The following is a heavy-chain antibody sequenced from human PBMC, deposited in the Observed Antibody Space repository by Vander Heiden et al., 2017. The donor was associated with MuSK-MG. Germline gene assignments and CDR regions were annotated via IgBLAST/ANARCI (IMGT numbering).Heavy chain of an antibody. V-gene: IGHV3-23*01. D-gene: IGHD3-10*01. CDR3: AKEWRHDSGSYCDY. J-gene: IGHJ4*02. CDR2: ISGSGGST. Sequence: EVQLLESGGGLVQPGGSLRPPCAGPGFPLSSYAMSWVRQAPGKGLEWVSCISGSGGSTYYADSVKGRFTISRDNSKNTLYLQMNSLRAEDTAVYYCAKEWRHDSGSYCDYWGQVTLVTVSS. CDR1: GFPLSSYA.